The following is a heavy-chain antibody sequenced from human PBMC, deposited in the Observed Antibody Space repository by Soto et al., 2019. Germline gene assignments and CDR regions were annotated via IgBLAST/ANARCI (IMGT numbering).Heavy chain of an antibody. J-gene: IGHJ5*02. Sequence: GGSLRLSCAASGFTFSSYGMHWVRQAPGKGLEWVAVIWYDGSNKYYADSVKGRFTISRDNSKNTLYLQMNSLRAEDTAVYYCARERYSNAIGWFDPWGQGTLVTVSS. D-gene: IGHD4-4*01. CDR1: GFTFSSYG. V-gene: IGHV3-33*01. CDR2: IWYDGSNK. CDR3: ARERYSNAIGWFDP.